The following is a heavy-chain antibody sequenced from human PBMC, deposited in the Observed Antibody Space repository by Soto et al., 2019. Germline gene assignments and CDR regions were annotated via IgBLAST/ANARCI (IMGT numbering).Heavy chain of an antibody. J-gene: IGHJ4*02. CDR1: GGSISSSSYY. D-gene: IGHD4-17*01. CDR3: ATHSTGDYAVDY. Sequence: PSETLSLTCTVSGGSISSSSYYRGWIRQPPGKGLEWIGSIYYSGSTYYNPSLKSRVTISVDTSKNQFSLKLSSVTAADTAVYYCATHSTGDYAVDYWGQGTLVTVSS. CDR2: IYYSGST. V-gene: IGHV4-39*01.